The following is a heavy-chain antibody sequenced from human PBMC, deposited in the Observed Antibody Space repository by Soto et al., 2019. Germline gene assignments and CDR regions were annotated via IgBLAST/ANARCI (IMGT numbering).Heavy chain of an antibody. CDR3: ATSAIMGLEVAGHFDN. Sequence: PSETLSLTCSVSGGPITKSFWSCIRQPVGKGLEWIGRMYTRGSADYNPSLKSRVTMSLDSSKNQFSLKVRSVTAADTAVYYCATSAIMGLEVAGHFDNWGQGTLVTVSS. J-gene: IGHJ4*01. V-gene: IGHV4-4*07. D-gene: IGHD3-16*01. CDR2: MYTRGSA. CDR1: GGPITKSF.